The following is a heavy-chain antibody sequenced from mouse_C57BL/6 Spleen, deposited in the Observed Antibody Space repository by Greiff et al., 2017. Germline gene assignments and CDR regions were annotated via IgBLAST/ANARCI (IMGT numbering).Heavy chain of an antibody. CDR1: GYTFTDYY. D-gene: IGHD1-1*01. V-gene: IGHV1-77*01. J-gene: IGHJ1*03. CDR3: ARSPSYYYGSSHWYFDV. Sequence: VHLVESGAELVKPGASVKISCKASGYTFTDYYINWVKQRPGQGLEWIGKIGPGSGSTYYNEKFKGKATLTADKSSSTAYMQLSSLTSEDSAVYCCARSPSYYYGSSHWYFDVWGTGTTVTVSS. CDR2: IGPGSGST.